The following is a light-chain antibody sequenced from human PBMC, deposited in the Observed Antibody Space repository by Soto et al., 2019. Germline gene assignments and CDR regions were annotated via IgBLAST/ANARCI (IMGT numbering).Light chain of an antibody. CDR2: AAS. V-gene: IGKV1D-12*01. Sequence: DIQMTQSPSSVSASVGDRVTITCRASQDISSWLAWYQQKPGKAPKLLIYAASSLQSGVPSRFSGSGAGTDFTLTISRLHPEYFATYYCQQANSFPLTFGPGTKVDIK. CDR3: QQANSFPLT. CDR1: QDISSW. J-gene: IGKJ3*01.